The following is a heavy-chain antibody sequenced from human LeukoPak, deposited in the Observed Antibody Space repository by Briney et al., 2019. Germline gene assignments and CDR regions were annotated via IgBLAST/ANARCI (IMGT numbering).Heavy chain of an antibody. CDR3: ARDVFYGWQQLD. V-gene: IGHV3-21*01. D-gene: IGHD6-13*01. J-gene: IGHJ4*02. CDR2: ISSSSSYI. CDR1: GFTFSSYS. Sequence: PGGSLRLSCAASGFTFSSYSMNWVRQAPGKGLEWVSSISSSSSYIYYADSVKGRFTISRDNAKNSLYLQMNSLRAEDTAVYYCARDVFYGWQQLDWGQGTLVTVSS.